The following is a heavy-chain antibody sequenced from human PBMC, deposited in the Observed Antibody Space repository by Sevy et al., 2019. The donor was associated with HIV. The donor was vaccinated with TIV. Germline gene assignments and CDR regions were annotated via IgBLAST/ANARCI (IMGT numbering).Heavy chain of an antibody. J-gene: IGHJ5*02. D-gene: IGHD6-19*01. CDR3: ARAVGYSSGWYDL. CDR2: IWYDGSNK. CDR1: GFTFSSYG. Sequence: GGSLRLSCAASGFTFSSYGMHWVRQAPGKGLEWVAVIWYDGSNKYYADSVKGRFTISRDNSKNTLYLQMNSLRAEDTAVYYCARAVGYSSGWYDLWGQGTLVTVSS. V-gene: IGHV3-33*01.